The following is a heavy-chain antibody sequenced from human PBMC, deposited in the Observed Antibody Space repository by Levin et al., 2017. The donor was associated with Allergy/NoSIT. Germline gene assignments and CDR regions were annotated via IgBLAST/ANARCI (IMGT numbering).Heavy chain of an antibody. CDR2: INHSGST. CDR1: GGSFSGYY. J-gene: IGHJ4*02. CDR3: ARGGPVVVVAATRLYGDFDFDY. D-gene: IGHD2-15*01. V-gene: IGHV4-34*01. Sequence: GSLRLSCAVYGGSFSGYYWSWIRQPPGKGLEWIGEINHSGSTNYNPSLKSRVTISVDTSKNQFSLKLNSVTAADTAVYYCARGGPVVVVAATRLYGDFDFDYWGQGTLVTVSS.